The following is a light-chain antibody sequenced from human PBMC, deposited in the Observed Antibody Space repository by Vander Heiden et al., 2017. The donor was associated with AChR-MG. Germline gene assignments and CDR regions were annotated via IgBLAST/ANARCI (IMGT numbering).Light chain of an antibody. V-gene: IGKV1-5*03. CDR1: QSISSW. CDR3: QQYNSYWT. CDR2: KAS. Sequence: QMTQSPSTLSVSVGDRVTIPCRASQSISSWLAWYQQKPGKAPKLLIYKASSLESGVPSRFSGSGSGTEFTLTISSLQPDDFATYYCQQYNSYWTFGQGTKVEIK. J-gene: IGKJ1*01.